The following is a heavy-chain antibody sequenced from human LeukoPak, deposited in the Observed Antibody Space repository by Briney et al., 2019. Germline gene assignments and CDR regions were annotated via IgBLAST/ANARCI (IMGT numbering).Heavy chain of an antibody. CDR3: ARGPRGPVAGNYFDY. CDR1: GGSISSYY. Sequence: SETLSLTCTVSGGSISSYYWSWIRQPAGKGLEWIGRIYTSGSTNYNPSLKSRVTMSVDTSKNQFSLKLSSVTAADTAIFYCARGPRGPVAGNYFDYWGQGTLVTVSS. CDR2: IYTSGST. D-gene: IGHD6-19*01. J-gene: IGHJ4*02. V-gene: IGHV4-4*07.